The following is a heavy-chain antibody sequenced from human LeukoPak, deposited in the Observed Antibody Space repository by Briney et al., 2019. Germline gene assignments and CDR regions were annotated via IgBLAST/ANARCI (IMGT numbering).Heavy chain of an antibody. CDR2: INHSGSS. V-gene: IGHV4-34*01. D-gene: IGHD4-17*01. Sequence: GSLRLSCAASGFTFSTYAMSWVRQPPGKGLEWIGEINHSGSSNYNPSLKSRVTISVDTSKNQFSLKLSSVTAADTAVYYCARLNDYGVKSHFDYWGQGTLVTVSS. CDR3: ARLNDYGVKSHFDY. J-gene: IGHJ4*02. CDR1: GFTFSTYA.